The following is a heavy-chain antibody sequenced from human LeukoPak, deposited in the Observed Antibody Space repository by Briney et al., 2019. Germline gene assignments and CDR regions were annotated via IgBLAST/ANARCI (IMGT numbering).Heavy chain of an antibody. D-gene: IGHD1-26*01. CDR3: VKDVSGSYTFDY. J-gene: IGHJ4*02. CDR1: GFAFRSHS. Sequence: GGSLRLSCAASGFAFRSHSMTWVRQAPGKGLEWVSSISPSSSNIYYADSVKGRFTISRDNAMNALYLQMSSLRDEDTAVYYCVKDVSGSYTFDYWGQGTLVTVSS. CDR2: ISPSSSNI. V-gene: IGHV3-48*02.